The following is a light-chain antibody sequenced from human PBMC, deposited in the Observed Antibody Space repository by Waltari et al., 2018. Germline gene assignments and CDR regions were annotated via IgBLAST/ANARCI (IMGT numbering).Light chain of an antibody. CDR2: GAS. CDR3: QQYGSSPPWT. CDR1: QRVSSSY. J-gene: IGKJ1*01. V-gene: IGKV3-20*01. Sequence: EIVLTQSPGTLSLSPGESATLSCRASQRVSSSYLAWYQRKPGQAPRLLIYGASSRATGIPDRFSGSGSGTDFTLTISRLEPEDFAVYYCQQYGSSPPWTFGQGTKVEIK.